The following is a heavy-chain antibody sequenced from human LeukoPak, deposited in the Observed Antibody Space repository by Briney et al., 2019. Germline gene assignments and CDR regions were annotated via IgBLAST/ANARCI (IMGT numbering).Heavy chain of an antibody. J-gene: IGHJ6*02. CDR3: ARDGGNDFWSGYYTDQSYYYYYYGMDV. D-gene: IGHD3-3*01. CDR1: GFIFSSNA. CDR2: ISSSGSTI. Sequence: GGSLRLSCAASGFIFSSNAMSWIRQAPGKGLEWVSYISSSGSTIYYADPVKGRFTISRDNAKNSLYLQMNSLRAEDTAVYYCARDGGNDFWSGYYTDQSYYYYYYGMDVWGQGTTVTVSS. V-gene: IGHV3-11*01.